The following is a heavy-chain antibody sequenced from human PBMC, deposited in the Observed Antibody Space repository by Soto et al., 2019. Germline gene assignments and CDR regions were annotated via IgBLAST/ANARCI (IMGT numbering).Heavy chain of an antibody. CDR1: GGSISSSSYY. CDR2: IYYSGST. CDR3: ARAHSSSFPIVNWFDP. J-gene: IGHJ5*02. Sequence: SETLSLTCTVSGGSISSSSYYLGWIRPPPGKGLEWIGSIYYSGSTYYNPSLKSRVTISVDTSKNQFSLKLSSVTAADTAVYYCARAHSSSFPIVNWFDPWGQGTLVTVSS. V-gene: IGHV4-39*01. D-gene: IGHD6-6*01.